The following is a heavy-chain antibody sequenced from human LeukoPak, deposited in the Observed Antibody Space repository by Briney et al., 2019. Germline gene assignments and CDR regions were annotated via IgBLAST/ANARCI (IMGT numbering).Heavy chain of an antibody. D-gene: IGHD3-10*01. CDR1: EFTFSSYG. CDR3: ARAGAPYAFDV. CDR2: ISPDGSTT. Sequence: GGSLRLSCAASEFTFSSYGMHWVRQAPGKGLVWVSRISPDGSTTSCADSVKGRFTISRDNAKNTLYVQMKSLRAEDTAVYYCARAGAPYAFDVWGQGTMVTVSS. V-gene: IGHV3-74*01. J-gene: IGHJ3*01.